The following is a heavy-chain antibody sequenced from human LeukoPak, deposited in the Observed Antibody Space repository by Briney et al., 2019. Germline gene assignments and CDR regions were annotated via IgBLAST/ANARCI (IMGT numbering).Heavy chain of an antibody. CDR1: GFSFSTDW. CDR2: IKGDESEK. J-gene: IGHJ4*02. D-gene: IGHD1-1*01. CDR3: ARDRDGKDY. V-gene: IGHV3-7*01. Sequence: QPGGSLRLSCAASGFSFSTDWMTWVRQAPGKGLEWVANIKGDESEKYYVDSVMGRSTISRDNAKNSLYLQMNSLRAEDTAVYYCARDRDGKDYWGQGTLVTVSS.